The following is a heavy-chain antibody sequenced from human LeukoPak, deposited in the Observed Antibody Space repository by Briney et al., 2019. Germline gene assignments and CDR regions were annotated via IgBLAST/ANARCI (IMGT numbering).Heavy chain of an antibody. CDR3: ASETSGRLSDAFDI. V-gene: IGHV3-53*01. CDR2: IYSGGST. D-gene: IGHD6-19*01. Sequence: PGGSLRLSCAASGFTVSSNFMSWVRQAPGKGLGWVSVIYSGGSTYYADSVKGRFTISRDNSKNTLYFQMNSLRAEDTAVYYCASETSGRLSDAFDIWGQGTMVTVSS. J-gene: IGHJ3*02. CDR1: GFTVSSNF.